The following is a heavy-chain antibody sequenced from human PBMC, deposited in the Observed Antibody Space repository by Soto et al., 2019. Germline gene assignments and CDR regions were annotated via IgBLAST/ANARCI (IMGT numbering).Heavy chain of an antibody. CDR1: AESFSGYF. Sequence: QVQLQQWGAGLLKPSETLSLTCGVYAESFSGYFWNWIRQPPGKGLEWIGEINHSGNINYNPSLRSRVTISLDTSTHQFSLNLSSVTAADTAVYYCARGQWLQRSEYWGQGTLVTVSS. J-gene: IGHJ4*02. CDR3: ARGQWLQRSEY. CDR2: INHSGNI. D-gene: IGHD6-19*01. V-gene: IGHV4-34*01.